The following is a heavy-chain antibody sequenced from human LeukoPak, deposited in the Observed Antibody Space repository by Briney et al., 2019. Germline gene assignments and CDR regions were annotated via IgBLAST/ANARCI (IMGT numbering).Heavy chain of an antibody. V-gene: IGHV4-59*01. CDR2: IYYSGST. CDR3: ARGLEFWSGYYLDY. CDR1: GGSISSYY. J-gene: IGHJ4*02. Sequence: PSETLSLTCTVSGGSISSYYWSWIRQPPGKGLEWIGYIYYSGSTNYNPSLKSRVTISVDTSKNQFSLKLSSVTAADTAVYYCARGLEFWSGYYLDYWGQGTLVTVSS. D-gene: IGHD3-3*01.